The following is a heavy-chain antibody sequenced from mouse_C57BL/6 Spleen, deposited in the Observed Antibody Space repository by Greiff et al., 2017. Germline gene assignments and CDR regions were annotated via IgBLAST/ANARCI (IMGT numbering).Heavy chain of an antibody. J-gene: IGHJ2*01. CDR3: ARPALAFDY. Sequence: VQLQQPGAELVKPGASVKLSCKASGYTFTSYWMQWVKQRPGQGLEWIGEIDPSDSYTNYNQKFKGKATLTVDTSSSTAYMQLSSLTSEDSAVYYCARPALAFDYWGQGTTLTVSS. CDR2: IDPSDSYT. CDR1: GYTFTSYW. V-gene: IGHV1-50*01. D-gene: IGHD3-1*01.